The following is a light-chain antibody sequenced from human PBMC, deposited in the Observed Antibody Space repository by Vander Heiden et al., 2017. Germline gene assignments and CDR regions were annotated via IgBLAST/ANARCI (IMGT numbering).Light chain of an antibody. V-gene: IGKV3-15*01. CDR3: QQYQDWPSPWT. CDR1: QSVNSN. CDR2: SAS. J-gene: IGKJ1*01. Sequence: EVVMTQSPASLHVTSGERVTLSCGPTQSVNSNLSWYQQKRRQGPRLLIYSASARAPGFPARVSGSGSGTEFALTIRSMQAEDVAIEYCQQYQDWPSPWTFGQGTRVEVK.